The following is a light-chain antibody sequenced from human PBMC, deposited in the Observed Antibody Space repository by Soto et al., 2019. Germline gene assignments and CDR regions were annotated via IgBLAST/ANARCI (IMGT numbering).Light chain of an antibody. CDR1: QSVSSN. CDR2: AAY. V-gene: IGKV3-15*01. Sequence: EILLTHVSGTLSLSPVERATLSWRASQSVSSNYLAWYQKKPGQAPTLLIYAAYTRATGIPARFSGSGSGTEFTLTISSLQSEDSAIYYCQQHHNWPPITFGQGTRREIK. CDR3: QQHHNWPPIT. J-gene: IGKJ5*01.